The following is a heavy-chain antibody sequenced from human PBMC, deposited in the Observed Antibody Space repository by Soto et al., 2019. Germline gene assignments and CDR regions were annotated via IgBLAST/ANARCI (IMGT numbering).Heavy chain of an antibody. CDR2: INHSGST. Sequence: PSETLSLTCAVYGGSFSGYYWSWIRQPPGKGLEWIGEINHSGSTNYNPSLKSRVTISVDTSKNQFSLKLSSVTAADTAVYYCARQLSSTWGYYYYMDIWGKGTTVTVSS. J-gene: IGHJ6*03. CDR1: GGSFSGYY. D-gene: IGHD1-26*01. V-gene: IGHV4-34*01. CDR3: ARQLSSTWGYYYYMDI.